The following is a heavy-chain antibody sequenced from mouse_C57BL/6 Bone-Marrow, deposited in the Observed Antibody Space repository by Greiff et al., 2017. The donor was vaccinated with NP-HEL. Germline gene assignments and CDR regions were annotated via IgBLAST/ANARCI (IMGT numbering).Heavy chain of an antibody. V-gene: IGHV1-55*01. CDR2: IYPGSGST. J-gene: IGHJ2*01. D-gene: IGHD1-1*02. CDR1: GYTFTSYW. CDR3: AREEEVGNY. Sequence: QVQLQQSGAELMKPGASVKLSCKATGYTFTSYWITWVKQRPGQGLEWIGDIYPGSGSTNYNEKFKSKATLTVDTSSSTAYMQLSSLTSEDSAVYYCAREEEVGNYWGQGTTLTVSS.